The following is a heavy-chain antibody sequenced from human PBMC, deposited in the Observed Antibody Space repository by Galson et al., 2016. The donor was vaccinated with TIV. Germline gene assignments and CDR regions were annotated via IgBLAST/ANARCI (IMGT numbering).Heavy chain of an antibody. D-gene: IGHD3-10*01. Sequence: SVKVSCKAYGNTFTNYYMNWIRQAPGQGLEWMGIINTKGDYSTYAQKFQGRVTMTRDTSTSTVSMELRNLRSEDTAVDYCATERPGAEVDGWGDWGQGTLVIVSS. J-gene: IGHJ4*02. CDR3: ATERPGAEVDGWGD. CDR1: GNTFTNYY. V-gene: IGHV1-46*01. CDR2: INTKGDYS.